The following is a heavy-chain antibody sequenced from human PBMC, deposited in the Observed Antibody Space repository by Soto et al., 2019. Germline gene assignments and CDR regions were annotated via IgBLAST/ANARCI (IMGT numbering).Heavy chain of an antibody. Sequence: PGGSLRLSSTSSGFPFRSYSMNWVRQAPGKGLEWVSYISSSSSTIYYADSVKGRFTISRDNAKNSLYLQMNSLRAEDTAVYYCARDLGSSWYPEYFQHWGQGTLVTVSS. CDR2: ISSSSSTI. D-gene: IGHD6-13*01. CDR1: GFPFRSYS. V-gene: IGHV3-48*01. CDR3: ARDLGSSWYPEYFQH. J-gene: IGHJ1*01.